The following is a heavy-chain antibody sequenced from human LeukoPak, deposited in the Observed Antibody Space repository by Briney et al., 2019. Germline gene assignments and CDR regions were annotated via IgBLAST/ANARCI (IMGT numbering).Heavy chain of an antibody. CDR3: AKDALWFGELPFPYYYYYYMDV. Sequence: GASVKVSCKASGYTFINFAINWGRQAPGQRPEWMGWINAGNGNTKYSQKFQGRVTITRDTSASTAYMELSSLTSEDTAVYYCAKDALWFGELPFPYYYYYYMDVWGKGTTVTVSS. J-gene: IGHJ6*03. CDR1: GYTFINFA. CDR2: INAGNGNT. D-gene: IGHD3-10*01. V-gene: IGHV1-3*01.